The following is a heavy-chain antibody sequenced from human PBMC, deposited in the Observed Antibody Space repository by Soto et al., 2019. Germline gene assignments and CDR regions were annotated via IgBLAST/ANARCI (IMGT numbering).Heavy chain of an antibody. CDR3: ARNGRTGIAAAGFFSYDYGMDV. V-gene: IGHV4-34*01. J-gene: IGHJ6*02. CDR1: GGSFSGYY. D-gene: IGHD6-13*01. Sequence: PAETLSLTCAVYGGSFSGYYWSWIRQPPGKGLEWIGEINHSGSTNYNPSLKSRVTISVDTSKNQFSLKLSTVTAADTAVYYCARNGRTGIAAAGFFSYDYGMDVWGQGTAVTVSS. CDR2: INHSGST.